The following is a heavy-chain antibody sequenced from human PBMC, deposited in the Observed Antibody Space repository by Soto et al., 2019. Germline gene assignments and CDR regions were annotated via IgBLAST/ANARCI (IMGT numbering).Heavy chain of an antibody. CDR1: GFTFSSYA. D-gene: IGHD3-22*01. CDR2: ISGSGGST. Sequence: GGSLRLSCAASGFTFSSYAMSWVRQAPGKGLEWVSAISGSGGSTYYADSVKGRFTISRDNSKNTLYLQMNSLRAEDTAVYYCAKAPNLYDSSGSPRDNWFDPWGQGTLVTVSS. V-gene: IGHV3-23*01. CDR3: AKAPNLYDSSGSPRDNWFDP. J-gene: IGHJ5*02.